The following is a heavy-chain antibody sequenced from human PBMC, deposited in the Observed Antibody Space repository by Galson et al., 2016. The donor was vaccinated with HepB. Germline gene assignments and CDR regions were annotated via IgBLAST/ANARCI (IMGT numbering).Heavy chain of an antibody. Sequence: SVKVSCKVSGYTLTELSMHWVRQGPATGLEWMGGFDPADGETVYAQKFQGRVTMTEDTSTDTAYMDLSSLRSEDAAVYYCATKSTAGPGAWYFELWGRGTLVTVSS. CDR1: GYTLTELS. V-gene: IGHV1-24*01. CDR2: FDPADGET. D-gene: IGHD6-13*01. CDR3: ATKSTAGPGAWYFEL. J-gene: IGHJ2*01.